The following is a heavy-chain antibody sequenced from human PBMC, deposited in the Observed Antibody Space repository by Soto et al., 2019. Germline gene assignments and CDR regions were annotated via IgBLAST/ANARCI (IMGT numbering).Heavy chain of an antibody. Sequence: ASVKVSCKASGYTFTSYAMHWVRQAPGQRLEWMGWINAGNGNTKYSQKFQGRVTITRDTSASTAYMELSSLRSEDTAVYYCARSDIVVVPAALAENWFDPWGQGTLVTVSS. CDR1: GYTFTSYA. V-gene: IGHV1-3*01. CDR3: ARSDIVVVPAALAENWFDP. J-gene: IGHJ5*02. D-gene: IGHD2-2*01. CDR2: INAGNGNT.